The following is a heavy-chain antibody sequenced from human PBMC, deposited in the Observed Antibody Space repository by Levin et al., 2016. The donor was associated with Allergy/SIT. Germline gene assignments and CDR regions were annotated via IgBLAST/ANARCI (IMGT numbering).Heavy chain of an antibody. Sequence: LSLTCAASGFNFRSYGMHWVRQAPGKGLEWVAVISFDGSSKSYVDSVEGRFTISRDNSKNTLYLQMNGLRAEDTAIYYCARAPTNFYAMDVWGQGTTVTVSS. V-gene: IGHV3-33*08. CDR1: GFNFRSYG. CDR2: ISFDGSSK. CDR3: ARAPTNFYAMDV. J-gene: IGHJ6*02.